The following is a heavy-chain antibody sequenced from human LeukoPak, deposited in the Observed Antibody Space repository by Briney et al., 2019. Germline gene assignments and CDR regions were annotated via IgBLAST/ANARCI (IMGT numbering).Heavy chain of an antibody. Sequence: ASVKVSCKASGGTFSSYAISWVRQAPGQGLEWMGGIIPIFGTANYAQKFRGRVTITADESTSTAYMELSSLRSEDTAVYYCARGGWFGELLHFDYWGQGTLVTVSS. CDR1: GGTFSSYA. CDR2: IIPIFGTA. V-gene: IGHV1-69*01. D-gene: IGHD3-10*01. CDR3: ARGGWFGELLHFDY. J-gene: IGHJ4*02.